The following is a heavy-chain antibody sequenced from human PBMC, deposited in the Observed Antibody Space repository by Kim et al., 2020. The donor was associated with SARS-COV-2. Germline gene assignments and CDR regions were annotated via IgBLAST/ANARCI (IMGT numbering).Heavy chain of an antibody. D-gene: IGHD6-13*01. J-gene: IGHJ3*02. CDR3: ARDSSSWYRGFFDI. V-gene: IGHV3-30*07. Sequence: SVKGRFTNSRDNSKNTLYLPMNSLRAEDTDVYYCARDSSSWYRGFFDIWGQGTMVTVSS.